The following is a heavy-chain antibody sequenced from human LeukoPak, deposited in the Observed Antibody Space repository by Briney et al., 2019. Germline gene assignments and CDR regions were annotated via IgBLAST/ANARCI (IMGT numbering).Heavy chain of an antibody. Sequence: GGSLRLSCAAPGFNFNSFAMSWVRQAPGKGPEWLSAMTGPADTTYYAESVKGRFTISRDYSKSMVYLQMTSLTVEDTAIYYCAKGADIDHWGQGTLVTVSS. V-gene: IGHV3-23*01. CDR2: MTGPADTT. CDR1: GFNFNSFA. CDR3: AKGADIDH. J-gene: IGHJ4*02.